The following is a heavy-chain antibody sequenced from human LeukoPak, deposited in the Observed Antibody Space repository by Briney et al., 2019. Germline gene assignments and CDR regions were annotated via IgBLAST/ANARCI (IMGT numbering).Heavy chain of an antibody. D-gene: IGHD2-15*01. CDR3: TAIREYCDSAGCYSPYFYYYMDV. V-gene: IGHV3-15*01. Sequence: PGGSLRLACAASGFTFGNAWMNWVRRGPGKGLEWVGRINTKQDCGATDYATPVKGRFTISRDDSRNTLYLQMNSLRTDDTAIYYCTAIREYCDSAGCYSPYFYYYMDVWGKGTTVAVSS. CDR1: GFTFGNAW. J-gene: IGHJ6*03. CDR2: INTKQDCGAT.